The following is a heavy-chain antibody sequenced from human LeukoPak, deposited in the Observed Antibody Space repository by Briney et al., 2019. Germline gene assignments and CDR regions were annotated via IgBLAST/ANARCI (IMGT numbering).Heavy chain of an antibody. Sequence: PGRSLRLSCTASGFTFGDYAMSWFRQAPGKGLEWVGFIRSKAYGGTTEYAASVKGRFTISRDDSKSIAYLQMNSLKTEDTAVYYCTRDSVVLRYFDWYTGPDAFDLWGQGTMVTVSS. D-gene: IGHD3-9*01. CDR3: TRDSVVLRYFDWYTGPDAFDL. CDR1: GFTFGDYA. CDR2: IRSKAYGGTT. V-gene: IGHV3-49*03. J-gene: IGHJ3*01.